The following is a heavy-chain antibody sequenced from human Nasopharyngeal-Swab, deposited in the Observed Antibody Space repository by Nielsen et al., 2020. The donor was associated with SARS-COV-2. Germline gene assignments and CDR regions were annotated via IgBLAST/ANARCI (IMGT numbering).Heavy chain of an antibody. V-gene: IGHV3-23*01. CDR2: ITSSGGST. J-gene: IGHJ4*02. CDR1: GFTFSSYS. D-gene: IGHD5-18*01. Sequence: GESLKISCAASGFTFSSYSMNWVRQAPGKGLEWVSAITSSGGSTYYADSVQDRFTISRDNSKNTLYLQMDSLRVEDTAVYYCATGYPLSARPSFDYWGQGTLVTVSS. CDR3: ATGYPLSARPSFDY.